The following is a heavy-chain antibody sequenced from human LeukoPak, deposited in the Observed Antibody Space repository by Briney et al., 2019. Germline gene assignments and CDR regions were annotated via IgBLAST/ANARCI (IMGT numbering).Heavy chain of an antibody. V-gene: IGHV3-38-3*01. D-gene: IGHD1-26*01. CDR3: AKTMGAIDHDY. J-gene: IGHJ4*02. Sequence: GGSLRLSCAASGFTVSSNEMTWVRQAPGKGLEWVSSISGGSTYYADSVKGRFTISRDNSKNTLYLQMNSLRAEDTAVYYCAKTMGAIDHDYWGQGTLVTVSS. CDR1: GFTVSSNE. CDR2: ISGGST.